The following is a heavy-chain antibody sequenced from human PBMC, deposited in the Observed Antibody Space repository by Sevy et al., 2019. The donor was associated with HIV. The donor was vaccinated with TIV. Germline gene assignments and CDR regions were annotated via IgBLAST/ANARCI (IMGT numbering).Heavy chain of an antibody. CDR1: GGSISSSSYY. D-gene: IGHD5-18*01. CDR2: IYYSGST. V-gene: IGHV4-39*01. CDR3: VRQRDTAMVYFDY. Sequence: SETLSLTCTVSGGSISSSSYYWGWIRQPPGKGLEWIGSIYYSGSTYYNPSLKSRVTISVDTSKNQFSLKLSSVTAADTAVYYCVRQRDTAMVYFDYWGQGTLVTVSS. J-gene: IGHJ4*02.